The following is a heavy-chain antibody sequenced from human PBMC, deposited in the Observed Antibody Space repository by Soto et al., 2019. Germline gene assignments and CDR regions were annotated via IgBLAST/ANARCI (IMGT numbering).Heavy chain of an antibody. V-gene: IGHV3-23*01. CDR3: AKAKLQVYFDY. J-gene: IGHJ4*02. D-gene: IGHD1-7*01. CDR1: GFTFRNYA. CDR2: ISDSGGRT. Sequence: EVQLLESGGGLVQPGGSLRPSCVAPGFTFRNYAMNWFRQAPGKGLEWASGISDSGGRTYYAYSVKGRFTASRDNSKNTLYLQMNSLRAEDTAVYWCAKAKLQVYFDYWGQGILVTVSS.